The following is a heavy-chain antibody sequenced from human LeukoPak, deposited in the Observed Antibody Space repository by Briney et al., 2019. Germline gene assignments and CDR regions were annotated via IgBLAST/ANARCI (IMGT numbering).Heavy chain of an antibody. CDR1: GYTFTSYG. V-gene: IGHV1-46*01. CDR2: INPNAGST. Sequence: ASVKVSCKASGYTFTSYGISWVRQAPGQGLEWMGIINPNAGSTTYAEKFQARVKMTSDTSTGTVYMELSRLRSEDTAVYFCARDQQYSPGYVYWGQGTLVTVSS. D-gene: IGHD2-8*02. CDR3: ARDQQYSPGYVY. J-gene: IGHJ4*02.